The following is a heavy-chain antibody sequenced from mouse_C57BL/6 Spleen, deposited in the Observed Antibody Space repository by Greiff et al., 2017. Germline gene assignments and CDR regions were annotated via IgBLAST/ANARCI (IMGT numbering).Heavy chain of an antibody. CDR1: GFSLTSYG. J-gene: IGHJ4*01. V-gene: IGHV2-2*01. Sequence: QVQLQQSGPGLVQPSQSLSITCTVSGFSLTSYGVHWVRQSPGKGLEWLGVIWSGGSTDYNAAFISRLSISKDNSKSQVFFKMNSLQADDTAIYYCARKKGYYDGYYVDYAMDYWGQGTSVTVSS. D-gene: IGHD2-3*01. CDR3: ARKKGYYDGYYVDYAMDY. CDR2: IWSGGST.